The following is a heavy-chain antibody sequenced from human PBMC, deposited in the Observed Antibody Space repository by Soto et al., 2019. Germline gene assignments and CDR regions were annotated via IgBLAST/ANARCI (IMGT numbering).Heavy chain of an antibody. V-gene: IGHV1-69*02. CDR3: ARSVVAATIAFDY. CDR2: IIPILGIA. Sequence: APVKVSRKASGGSYRSYTISCRRQTTGQGLEWMGRIIPILGIANYAQKFQGRVTITADKSTSTAYMELSSLRSEDTAVYYCARSVVAATIAFDYWGQETLVTVSS. D-gene: IGHD2-15*01. CDR1: GGSYRSYT. J-gene: IGHJ4*02.